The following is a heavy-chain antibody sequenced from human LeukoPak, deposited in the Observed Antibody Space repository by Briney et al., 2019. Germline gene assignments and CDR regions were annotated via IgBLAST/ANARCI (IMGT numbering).Heavy chain of an antibody. CDR3: SRESGAFSPFGY. V-gene: IGHV4-4*02. J-gene: IGHJ4*02. D-gene: IGHD1-26*01. Sequence: SDTLSLTCGLSGGSISSTNWWSWVRRPPGQGLEWIGEISLSGVTNYNPSLKSRVTMSLYRSKNRLSLTLTSVTAADTAVYYGSRESGAFSPFGYWGQGTLVTVSS. CDR2: ISLSGVT. CDR1: GGSISSTNW.